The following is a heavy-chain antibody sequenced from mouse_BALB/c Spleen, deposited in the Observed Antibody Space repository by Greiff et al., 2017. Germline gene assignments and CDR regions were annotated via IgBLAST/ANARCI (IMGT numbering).Heavy chain of an antibody. CDR3: ARYYDRDAMDY. J-gene: IGHJ4*01. Sequence: EVQLVESGGGLVQPGGSLRLSCATSGFTFTDYYMSWVRQPPGKALEWLGFIRNKANGYTTEYSASVKGRFTISRDNSQSILYLQMNTLRAEDSATYYCARYYDRDAMDYWGQGTSVTVSS. D-gene: IGHD2-12*01. CDR1: GFTFTDYY. V-gene: IGHV7-3*02. CDR2: IRNKANGYTT.